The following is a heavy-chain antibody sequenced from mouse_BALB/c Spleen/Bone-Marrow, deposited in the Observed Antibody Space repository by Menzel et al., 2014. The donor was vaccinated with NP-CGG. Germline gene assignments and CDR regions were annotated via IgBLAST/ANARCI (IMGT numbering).Heavy chain of an antibody. D-gene: IGHD1-2*01. Sequence: VKLMESGPGLVQPSQSLSITCTVSGFSLTNYGVHWVRQSAGKGLEWLGVIWSGGSTDYNAAFISRLIISKDNSKSQVFFKMNSLQANDTAIYYCARRGGTTAPFAYWGQGTLVTVSA. CDR2: IWSGGST. V-gene: IGHV2-2*02. CDR3: ARRGGTTAPFAY. CDR1: GFSLTNYG. J-gene: IGHJ3*01.